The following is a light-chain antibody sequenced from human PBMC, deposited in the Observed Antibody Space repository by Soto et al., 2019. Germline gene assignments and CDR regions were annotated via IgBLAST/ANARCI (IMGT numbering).Light chain of an antibody. CDR1: QRIRSW. CDR2: AAS. J-gene: IGKJ5*01. CDR3: QKANSFPVN. V-gene: IGKV1D-12*01. Sequence: DIQITHSPSSVSAAVVDRVTITFLASQRIRSWLAWYQQKPGKASKLLIYAASKLQSGVPSRFSGSGSGTGFTLTISSLQPEDFATYYCQKANSFPVNFGQGTRLEIK.